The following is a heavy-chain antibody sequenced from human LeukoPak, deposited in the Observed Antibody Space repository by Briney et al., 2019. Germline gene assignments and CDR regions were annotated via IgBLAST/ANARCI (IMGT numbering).Heavy chain of an antibody. Sequence: PSETLSLTCTVSGGSISTYYWSWIRQPPGKGLEWIAYMYYSGSTYYNPSLKSRVTMSADTSKNQLSLKLSSVTAADTAVYYCARPYYYDSRIDPWGQGILVTVSS. J-gene: IGHJ5*02. D-gene: IGHD3-22*01. CDR2: MYYSGST. CDR1: GGSISTYY. V-gene: IGHV4-59*08. CDR3: ARPYYYDSRIDP.